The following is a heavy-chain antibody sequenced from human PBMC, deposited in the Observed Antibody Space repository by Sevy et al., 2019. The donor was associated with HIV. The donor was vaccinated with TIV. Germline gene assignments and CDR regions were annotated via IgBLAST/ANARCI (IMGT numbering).Heavy chain of an antibody. J-gene: IGHJ3*02. Sequence: GGFLRLSCAASGFTFSSYGMHWVRQAPGKGLEWVAVISYDGSNKYYADSVKGRFTISRDNSKNTQYLQMNSLRAEDTAVYYCAAEMATIIDAFDIWGQGTMVTVSS. CDR1: GFTFSSYG. CDR3: AAEMATIIDAFDI. V-gene: IGHV3-30*03. CDR2: ISYDGSNK. D-gene: IGHD5-12*01.